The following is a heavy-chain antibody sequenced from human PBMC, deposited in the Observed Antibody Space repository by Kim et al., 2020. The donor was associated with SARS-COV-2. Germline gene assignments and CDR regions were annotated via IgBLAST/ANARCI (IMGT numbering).Heavy chain of an antibody. CDR2: INPNSGGT. J-gene: IGHJ4*02. CDR3: ARVSGRQTTMTRSVDY. Sequence: ASVKVSCKASGYTFTGYYMHWVRQAPGQGLEWMGWINPNSGGTNYAQKFQGRVTMTRDTSISTAYMELSRLRSDDTAVYYWARVSGRQTTMTRSVDYWGQGTLVTVTS. D-gene: IGHD4-4*01. CDR1: GYTFTGYY. V-gene: IGHV1-2*02.